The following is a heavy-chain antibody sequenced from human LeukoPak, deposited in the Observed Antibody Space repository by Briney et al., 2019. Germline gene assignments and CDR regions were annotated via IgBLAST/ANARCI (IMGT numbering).Heavy chain of an antibody. J-gene: IGHJ4*02. CDR2: IYYSGSN. CDR3: ARDPLRGYFDY. D-gene: IGHD1-26*01. CDR1: GGSISSYY. V-gene: IGHV4-59*01. Sequence: SETLSLTCTVSGGSISSYYWSWIRQPPGKGLEWIGYIYYSGSNNYNPSLKSRVTISVDTSKNQFSLKLSSVTAADTAVYYCARDPLRGYFDYWGQGTLVTVSS.